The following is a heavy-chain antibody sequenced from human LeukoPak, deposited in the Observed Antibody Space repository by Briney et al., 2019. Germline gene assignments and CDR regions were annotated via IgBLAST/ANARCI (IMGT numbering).Heavy chain of an antibody. CDR2: IYYSGSI. J-gene: IGHJ5*02. CDR1: GGSISSSNY. D-gene: IGHD3-10*01. CDR3: ARHYGP. V-gene: IGHV4-39*01. Sequence: SETLSLTCAVSGGSISSSNYWAWIRQPPGKGLEWIGHIYYSGSIYYNPSLKSRVTISVDTSKNQFSLKLNSVTAADTAVYYCARHYGPWGQGTLVTVSS.